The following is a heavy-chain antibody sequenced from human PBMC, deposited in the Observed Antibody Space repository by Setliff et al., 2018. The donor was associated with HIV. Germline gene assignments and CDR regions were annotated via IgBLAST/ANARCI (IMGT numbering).Heavy chain of an antibody. V-gene: IGHV4-59*01. Sequence: SETLSLTCSVSGVSMTNNYWTWIRQSPGKGLEWIGYVHYSGNTRYNPSLKSRVTISVDTSKNKFSLKLSSVTAADTAVYYCARAEDTAMDDYYYMDVWGRGTTVTVSS. J-gene: IGHJ6*03. D-gene: IGHD5-18*01. CDR2: VHYSGNT. CDR3: ARAEDTAMDDYYYMDV. CDR1: GVSMTNNY.